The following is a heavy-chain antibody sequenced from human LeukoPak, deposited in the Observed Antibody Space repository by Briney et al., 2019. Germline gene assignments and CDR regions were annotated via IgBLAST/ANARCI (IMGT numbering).Heavy chain of an antibody. J-gene: IGHJ4*02. Sequence: ASVKVSCKASGGTFSSYAISWVRQAPGQGLEWMGGIISIFGTANYAQKFQGRVTITADESTSTAYMELSSLRSEDTAVYYCATSDIVVVPAAMPDYWGQGTLVTVSS. V-gene: IGHV1-69*13. D-gene: IGHD2-2*01. CDR3: ATSDIVVVPAAMPDY. CDR2: IISIFGTA. CDR1: GGTFSSYA.